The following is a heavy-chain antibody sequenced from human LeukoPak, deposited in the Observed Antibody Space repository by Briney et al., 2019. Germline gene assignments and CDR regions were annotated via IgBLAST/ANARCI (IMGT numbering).Heavy chain of an antibody. CDR1: GFTFSSYS. Sequence: GGSLGLSCAASGFTFSSYSMNWVRQAPGKGLEWGSSISSSSYIYYADSVKGRFTISRDNSKNTLYLQMNSLRPEDTAVFYCAKGGYKYDSSGHNYFDYWGQGTLVTVSS. D-gene: IGHD3-22*01. V-gene: IGHV3-21*01. CDR3: AKGGYKYDSSGHNYFDY. CDR2: ISSSSYI. J-gene: IGHJ4*02.